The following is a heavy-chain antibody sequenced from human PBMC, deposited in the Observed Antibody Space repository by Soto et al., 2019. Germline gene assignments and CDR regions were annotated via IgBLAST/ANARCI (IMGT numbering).Heavy chain of an antibody. CDR2: ISGSGGST. CDR3: AKDGKYSSSWYYFDY. V-gene: IGHV3-23*01. Sequence: EVQLLESGGGLVQPGGSLRLSCAASGFTFSSYAMSWVRQAPGKGLEWVSAISGSGGSTYYADSVKGRFTISRDNSKNTLYMQMNSLRAEDTAVYYCAKDGKYSSSWYYFDYWGQGTLVTVSS. CDR1: GFTFSSYA. D-gene: IGHD6-13*01. J-gene: IGHJ4*02.